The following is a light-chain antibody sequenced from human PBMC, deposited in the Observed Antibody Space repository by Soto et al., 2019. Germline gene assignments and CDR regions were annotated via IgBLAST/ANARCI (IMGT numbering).Light chain of an antibody. V-gene: IGKV3-15*01. J-gene: IGKJ1*01. CDR3: QQYHGWHPRWT. CDR1: QSVSTD. Sequence: EIGMTQSPATLSVSPGERATLSCRASQSVSTDLAWYQQKPGQAPRLLIYRASTRATGIPAMFSGGGSGTEFTLTISSLQSEDFALYICQQYHGWHPRWTFGQGTKVEIK. CDR2: RAS.